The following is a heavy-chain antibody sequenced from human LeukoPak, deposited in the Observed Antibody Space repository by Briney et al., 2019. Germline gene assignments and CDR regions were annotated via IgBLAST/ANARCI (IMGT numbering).Heavy chain of an antibody. D-gene: IGHD5-24*01. CDR1: NGSFSNYY. Sequence: SETLSLICAVFNGSFSNYYWSWIRQSPGKRLEWIGEINRGSTNYNPSLKTRVTISVDTSENQFSLTLNSVTAADTAVYYCARGMGQFDSWGQGTLVTVSS. CDR2: INRGST. J-gene: IGHJ4*02. V-gene: IGHV4-34*01. CDR3: ARGMGQFDS.